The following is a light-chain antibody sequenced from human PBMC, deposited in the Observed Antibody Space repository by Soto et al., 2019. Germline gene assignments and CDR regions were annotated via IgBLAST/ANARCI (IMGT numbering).Light chain of an antibody. CDR3: QQYDSSQRT. V-gene: IGKV3-20*01. CDR2: GAS. J-gene: IGKJ1*01. CDR1: QSVSTN. Sequence: EIVMTQSPGTPSVSPGERATLSCRASQSVSTNLAWYQQKPGQAPRLLIFGASSRATGIPDRFSGSGSGTDFTLTISRLEAEDFAVYYCQQYDSSQRTFGQGTKVDIK.